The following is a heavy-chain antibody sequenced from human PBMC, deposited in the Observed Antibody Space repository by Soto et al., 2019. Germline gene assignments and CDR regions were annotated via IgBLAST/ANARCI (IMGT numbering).Heavy chain of an antibody. CDR3: ASRFLNYDYIWGSYRYMVD. Sequence: QLQLQESGPGLVKPSETLSLTCTVSGGSISSSSYYWGWIRQPPGKGLEWIGSIYYSGSTYYNPSLKSRVTISVDTSKNQFSLKLSSVTAADTAVYYCASRFLNYDYIWGSYRYMVDWGQGTLVTVSS. D-gene: IGHD3-16*02. CDR2: IYYSGST. J-gene: IGHJ4*02. CDR1: GGSISSSSYY. V-gene: IGHV4-39*01.